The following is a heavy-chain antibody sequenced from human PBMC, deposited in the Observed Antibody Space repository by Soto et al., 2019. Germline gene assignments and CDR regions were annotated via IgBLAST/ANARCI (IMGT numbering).Heavy chain of an antibody. Sequence: QVQLQGSGPGLVKPSGTLSLTCAVPSGSISSSNWWSWVRQPPGKGLEWIGEIYHSGSTNYNPSHKSRVNISVDKSKNQFSLKLSSVTAADTAVYYCARGGEERSGWFFDYWGQGTLVTVSS. D-gene: IGHD6-19*01. CDR1: SGSISSSNW. V-gene: IGHV4-4*02. CDR3: ARGGEERSGWFFDY. CDR2: IYHSGST. J-gene: IGHJ4*02.